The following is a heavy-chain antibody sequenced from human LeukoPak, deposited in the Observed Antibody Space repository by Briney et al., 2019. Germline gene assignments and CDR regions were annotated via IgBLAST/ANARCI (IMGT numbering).Heavy chain of an antibody. CDR3: ARGNFSAYDI. CDR2: IKQDGSEK. V-gene: IGHV3-7*05. J-gene: IGHJ3*02. D-gene: IGHD2/OR15-2a*01. CDR1: GFTFSRHW. Sequence: GGSLRLSCAASGFTFSRHWMSWVRQAPGKGLEWVANIKQDGSEKYYVDSVKGRFTISRDNAKNSLYLQMDSLRAEDTAVYYCARGNFSAYDIWGQGTMVTVSS.